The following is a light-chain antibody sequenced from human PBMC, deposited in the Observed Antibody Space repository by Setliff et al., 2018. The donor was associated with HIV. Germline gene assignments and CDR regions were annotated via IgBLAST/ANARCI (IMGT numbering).Light chain of an antibody. CDR2: EVN. CDR3: ASYTSSNTVV. V-gene: IGLV2-14*01. Sequence: QSVLTQPASVSASPGQSVTISCTGTNSDIGGYNYVSWYQHHPGKAPKLLIYEVNNRPSGVSDRFSASKSGNTASLTISGLQAEDEDDYYCASYTSSNTVVFGAGTKVT. CDR1: NSDIGGYNY. J-gene: IGLJ1*01.